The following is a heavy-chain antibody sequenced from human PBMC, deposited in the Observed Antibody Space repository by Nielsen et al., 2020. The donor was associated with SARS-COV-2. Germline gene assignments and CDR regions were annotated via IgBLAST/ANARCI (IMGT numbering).Heavy chain of an antibody. Sequence: GGSLRLSCAASGFTFSSYAMHWVRQAPGKGLEWVAVISYDGSNKYYADSVKGRFTISRDNCKNTLYLQMNSLRAEDTAVYYCARDQVVATINYYYGMDVWGQGTTVTVSS. V-gene: IGHV3-30-3*01. CDR3: ARDQVVATINYYYGMDV. CDR2: ISYDGSNK. J-gene: IGHJ6*02. CDR1: GFTFSSYA. D-gene: IGHD5-12*01.